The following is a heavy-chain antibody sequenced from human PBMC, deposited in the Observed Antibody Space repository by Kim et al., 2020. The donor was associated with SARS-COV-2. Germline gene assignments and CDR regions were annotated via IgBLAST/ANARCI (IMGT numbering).Heavy chain of an antibody. CDR3: VRETAQPGYSYMDA. CDR2: IKTDGSDI. V-gene: IGHV3-74*01. D-gene: IGHD2-21*02. Sequence: GGSLRLSCAASGFTFSTYWMHWVRQAPGKGLVWVSRIKTDGSDIKYADSVKGRFTASRDNAKNTLFLQMHSLRAEDTAVYYCVRETAQPGYSYMDAWGKG. J-gene: IGHJ6*03. CDR1: GFTFSTYW.